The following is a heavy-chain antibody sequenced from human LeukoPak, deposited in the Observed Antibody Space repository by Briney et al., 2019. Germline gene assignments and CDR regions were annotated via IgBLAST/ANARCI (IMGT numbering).Heavy chain of an antibody. Sequence: SQTLSLTCAVSGGSISSGSYSWSWIRQPPGKGLEWIGYIYPRGSTYYNPSLKSRVILSLDKSANQFSLNLSSVTAADTAVYYCASISSGRWGQGTLVTVSS. CDR1: GGSISSGSYS. J-gene: IGHJ4*02. D-gene: IGHD3-10*01. V-gene: IGHV4-30-2*02. CDR3: ASISSGR. CDR2: IYPRGST.